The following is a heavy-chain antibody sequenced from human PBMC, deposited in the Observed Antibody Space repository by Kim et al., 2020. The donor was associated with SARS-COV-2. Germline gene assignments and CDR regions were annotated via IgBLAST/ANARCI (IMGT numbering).Heavy chain of an antibody. CDR3: ARTRGSSSSLDY. D-gene: IGHD6-13*01. Sequence: NNTPSLKSRVTISVDTSKNQFSLKLSSVTAADTAVYYCARTRGSSSSLDYWGQGSLVTVSS. V-gene: IGHV4-59*01. J-gene: IGHJ4*02.